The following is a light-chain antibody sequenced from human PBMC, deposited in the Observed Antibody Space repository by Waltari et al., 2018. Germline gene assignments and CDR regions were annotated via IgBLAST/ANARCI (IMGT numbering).Light chain of an antibody. Sequence: DIQKTQSPSTLSASVGDRVTITCRASQSISSWLAWYQQKPGKAPKLLNYKASSFESGVPSRFSGSGSGTEFTPTISSLQPDDFATYYCQQYNSYRTFGQGTKVEIK. CDR3: QQYNSYRT. CDR2: KAS. J-gene: IGKJ1*01. CDR1: QSISSW. V-gene: IGKV1-5*03.